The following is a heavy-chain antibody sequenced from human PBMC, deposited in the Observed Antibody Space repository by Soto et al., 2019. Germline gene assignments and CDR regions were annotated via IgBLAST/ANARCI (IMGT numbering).Heavy chain of an antibody. Sequence: GGSLRLSCAASGFTFSSYWMHWVRQAPGKGLVWVSRINSDGTSTSYADSVKGRFTISRDNAKNTLYLQMNSLRAEDTAVYYCAKETDFGVVIIPVYFDYWGQGTLVTVSS. CDR3: AKETDFGVVIIPVYFDY. J-gene: IGHJ4*02. D-gene: IGHD3-3*01. CDR2: INSDGTST. CDR1: GFTFSSYW. V-gene: IGHV3-74*01.